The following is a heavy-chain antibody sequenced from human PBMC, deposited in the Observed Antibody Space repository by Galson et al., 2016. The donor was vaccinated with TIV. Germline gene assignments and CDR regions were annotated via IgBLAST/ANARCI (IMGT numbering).Heavy chain of an antibody. Sequence: SLRLSCAASGFTFSSYTMTWVRQAPGKGLEWVSSIRSSSSYKSYADSVKGRFTISRDNAKNSLYLQMNSLRAEDTAVYYCARDIFPYYGMEVWGQGTTVTVSS. D-gene: IGHD2-21*01. J-gene: IGHJ6*02. CDR1: GFTFSSYT. V-gene: IGHV3-21*01. CDR2: IRSSSSYK. CDR3: ARDIFPYYGMEV.